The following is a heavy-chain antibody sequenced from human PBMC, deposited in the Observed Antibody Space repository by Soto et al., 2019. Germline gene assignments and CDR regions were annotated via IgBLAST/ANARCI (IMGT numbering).Heavy chain of an antibody. D-gene: IGHD4-17*01. Sequence: QVQLQQWGAGLLKPSETLSLTCAVYGGSFSGYYWSWIRQPPGKGLEWIGEINHSGSTNYNPSLKSRVTISVDTSKNQCSLKLSSVTAADTAVYYCARGVTVTMYRYYYYYMDVWGKGTTVTVSS. CDR2: INHSGST. J-gene: IGHJ6*03. V-gene: IGHV4-34*01. CDR1: GGSFSGYY. CDR3: ARGVTVTMYRYYYYYMDV.